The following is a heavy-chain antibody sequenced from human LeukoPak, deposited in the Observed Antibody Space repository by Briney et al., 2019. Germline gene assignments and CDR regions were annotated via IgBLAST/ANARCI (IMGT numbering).Heavy chain of an antibody. Sequence: PGGSLRLSCAASGFTFSSYSMKWVRQAPGKGLEWVSSISSSSSYIYYADSVKGRFTISRDNAKNSLYLQMNSLRAEDTAVYYCASLYDSSGYYSRDAFDIWGQGTMVTVSS. J-gene: IGHJ3*02. D-gene: IGHD3-22*01. CDR3: ASLYDSSGYYSRDAFDI. CDR2: ISSSSSYI. V-gene: IGHV3-21*01. CDR1: GFTFSSYS.